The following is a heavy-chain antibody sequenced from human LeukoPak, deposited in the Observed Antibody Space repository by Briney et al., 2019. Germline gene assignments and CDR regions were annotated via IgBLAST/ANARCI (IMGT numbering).Heavy chain of an antibody. V-gene: IGHV1-69*01. CDR2: IIPIFGTA. D-gene: IGHD2-2*01. Sequence: ASVKVSCKASGGTFSSYAISWVRQAPGQGLEWMGGIIPIFGTANYAQKFQGRVTITADESTSIAYMELSSLRSEDTAVYYCARVVCSTSCSVYYYMDVWGKGTTVTVSS. CDR1: GGTFSSYA. CDR3: ARVVCSTSCSVYYYMDV. J-gene: IGHJ6*03.